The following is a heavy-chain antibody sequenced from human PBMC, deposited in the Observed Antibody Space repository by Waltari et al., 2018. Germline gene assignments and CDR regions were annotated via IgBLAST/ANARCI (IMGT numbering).Heavy chain of an antibody. V-gene: IGHV4-59*01. Sequence: QVQLQESGPGLVKPSETLSLTCTVSGGSISSYYWSWIRQPPGQGLAWIGYIYYSGSTNYNPSLKSRVTISVETSKNQFSLKLSSVTAADTAVYYCARGGLGQQLSRLYYYYYGMDVWGQGTTVTVSS. J-gene: IGHJ6*02. CDR3: ARGGLGQQLSRLYYYYYGMDV. CDR2: IYYSGST. D-gene: IGHD6-13*01. CDR1: GGSISSYY.